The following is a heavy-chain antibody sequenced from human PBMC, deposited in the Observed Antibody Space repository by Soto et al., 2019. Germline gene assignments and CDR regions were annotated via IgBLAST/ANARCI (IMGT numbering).Heavy chain of an antibody. J-gene: IGHJ6*02. V-gene: IGHV1-69*12. CDR2: IMPICRTA. D-gene: IGHD3-3*02. CDR3: ARDKARPPLGVNYYYIMDG. Sequence: QVQVEQSGAEVKKPGSSVKVSCKASGGTFSTAAISWVRQAPGQGLEWMGGIMPICRTADYAQKFQGRVTITADESPTTAYLALRSLRSEDTAVYYCARDKARPPLGVNYYYIMDGWGPGNTVPVSS. CDR1: GGTFSTAA.